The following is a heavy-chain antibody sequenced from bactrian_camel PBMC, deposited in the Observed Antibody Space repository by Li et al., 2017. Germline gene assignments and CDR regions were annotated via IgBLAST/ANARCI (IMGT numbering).Heavy chain of an antibody. Sequence: HVQLVESGGGPVQAGESLRLSCKTSGYTAGGYCMGWFRQAPGKEREGIATIYRGPGDTYYADSVKGRFTISQDNAKNTIYLRMNSLRSQDTAMYYCAEDRFACLKGPHSRLDRNEYKVWGQGTQVTVS. J-gene: IGHJ4*01. V-gene: IGHV3S1*01. D-gene: IGHD5*01. CDR3: AEDRFACLKGPHSRLDRNEYKV. CDR1: GYTAGGYC. CDR2: IYRGPGDT.